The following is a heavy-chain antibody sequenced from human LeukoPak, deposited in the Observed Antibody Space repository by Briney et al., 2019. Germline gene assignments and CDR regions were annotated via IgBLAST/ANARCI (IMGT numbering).Heavy chain of an antibody. CDR1: GFAFSSYW. CDR3: ARSVYSYYANWFDP. V-gene: IGHV3-74*01. Sequence: GGSLRLSCAASGFAFSSYWMQWVRQAPGKWLVWVSRINSDGSSTTYADSVQGRFTISRDNAKNTLYLQMNSLRADDTAVYYCARSVYSYYANWFDPWGQGTLVTVSS. CDR2: INSDGSST. D-gene: IGHD4-11*01. J-gene: IGHJ5*02.